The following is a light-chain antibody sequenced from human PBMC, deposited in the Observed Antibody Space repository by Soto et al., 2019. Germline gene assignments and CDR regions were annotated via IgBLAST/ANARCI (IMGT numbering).Light chain of an antibody. Sequence: QSVLTQPPSVSGAPGQRVTISCTGSSSNIGAGYDVHWYQQLPGTAPKLLIYGNSNRPSGVPDRFSGSKSGPSASLAITGLQAEDEADYYCKSYDSSLSGYVVFGGGTKVTVL. V-gene: IGLV1-40*01. CDR1: SSNIGAGYD. CDR2: GNS. J-gene: IGLJ2*01. CDR3: KSYDSSLSGYVV.